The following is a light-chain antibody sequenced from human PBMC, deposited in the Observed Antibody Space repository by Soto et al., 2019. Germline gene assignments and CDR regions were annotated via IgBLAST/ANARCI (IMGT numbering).Light chain of an antibody. CDR2: GAS. Sequence: IVLTQSPGTLPLSPGERATLSCRASQSVSSSSLASYQQKPGQAPRLLIYGASSRATGIPDRFSGSGSGTDFTLTISRLEPEDFAVYYCQQYGSSPLTFGGGTKVEIK. CDR1: QSVSSSS. V-gene: IGKV3-20*01. CDR3: QQYGSSPLT. J-gene: IGKJ4*01.